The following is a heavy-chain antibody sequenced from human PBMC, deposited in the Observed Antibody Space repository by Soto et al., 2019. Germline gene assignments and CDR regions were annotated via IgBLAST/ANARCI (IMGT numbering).Heavy chain of an antibody. J-gene: IGHJ5*02. CDR1: GGSISSGGYY. Sequence: SSETLSLTCTVSGGSISSGGYYWSWIRQHPGKGLEWIGYIYYSGSTYYNPSLKSRVTISVDTSKNQFSLKLSSVTAADTAVYYCARNAYGYCSSTSCSNISSFREGFDPWGQGTLVTVSS. V-gene: IGHV4-31*03. CDR2: IYYSGST. CDR3: ARNAYGYCSSTSCSNISSFREGFDP. D-gene: IGHD2-2*01.